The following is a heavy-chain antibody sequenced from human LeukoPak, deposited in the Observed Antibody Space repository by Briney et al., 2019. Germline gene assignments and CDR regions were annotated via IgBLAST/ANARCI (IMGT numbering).Heavy chain of an antibody. V-gene: IGHV3-11*01. Sequence: GGSLRLSCAASGFTFSDYYVSWLRQAPGKGLEWVSYIGTGDSTIYCADSEKGRFTISRDNAKNSLYLQMNSLRAEDTAVDYCARAPRDSGSYYLDYWGQGTLVTVSS. CDR3: ARAPRDSGSYYLDY. D-gene: IGHD3-10*01. J-gene: IGHJ4*02. CDR2: IGTGDSTI. CDR1: GFTFSDYY.